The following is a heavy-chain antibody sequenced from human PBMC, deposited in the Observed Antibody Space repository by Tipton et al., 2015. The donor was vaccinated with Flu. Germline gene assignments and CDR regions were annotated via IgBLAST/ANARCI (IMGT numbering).Heavy chain of an antibody. CDR2: IYYSGST. CDR3: ARGDCSSTSCLDY. CDR1: GVSISSYY. Sequence: TLSLTCTVSGVSISSYYWSWIRQPPGKGLEWIGYIYYSGSTNYNPSLKSRVTISVDTCKNQFSLELSSVTAADTAVYYCARGDCSSTSCLDYWGQGTLVTVSS. V-gene: IGHV4-59*01. J-gene: IGHJ4*02. D-gene: IGHD2-2*01.